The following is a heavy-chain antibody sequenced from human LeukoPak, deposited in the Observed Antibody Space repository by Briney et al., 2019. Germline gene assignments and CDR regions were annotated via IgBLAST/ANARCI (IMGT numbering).Heavy chain of an antibody. V-gene: IGHV4-34*01. Sequence: TLSXTCAVYGGSFSGYYWSWIRQPPGKGLEWIGEINHSGSTNYNPSLKSRVTISVEKYKNQFSLKLSSVTAADTAVYYCARLVVYYDSSGYYYLYFDYWGQGTLVTVSS. D-gene: IGHD3-22*01. CDR3: ARLVVYYDSSGYYYLYFDY. J-gene: IGHJ4*02. CDR2: INHSGST. CDR1: GGSFSGYY.